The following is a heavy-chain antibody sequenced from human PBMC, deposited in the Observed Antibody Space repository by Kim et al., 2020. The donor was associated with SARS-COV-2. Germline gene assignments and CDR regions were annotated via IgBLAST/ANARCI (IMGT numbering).Heavy chain of an antibody. CDR1: GGSISSSSYY. Sequence: SQTLSLTCTVSGGSISSSSYYWGWIRQPPGKGLEWIGSIYYSGSTYYNPSLKSRVTISVDTSKNQFSLKLSSVTAADTAVYYCGSCYLLSAFDIWGQGTMVTVSS. V-gene: IGHV4-39*01. CDR3: GSCYLLSAFDI. CDR2: IYYSGST. J-gene: IGHJ3*02. D-gene: IGHD2-15*01.